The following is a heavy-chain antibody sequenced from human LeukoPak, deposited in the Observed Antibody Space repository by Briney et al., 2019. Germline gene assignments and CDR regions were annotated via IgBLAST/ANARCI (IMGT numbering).Heavy chain of an antibody. D-gene: IGHD4-17*01. CDR3: ARDVHGDYGSGWFDP. V-gene: IGHV1-69*05. Sequence: ASVKVSCKTSGGTFNNSAISWVRQAPGQGREWVGGIIPLFGTAGYAQKFQGRVTITKDESTRTVYLELTSLTSDDTAVYYCARDVHGDYGSGWFDPWGQGTLVSVSS. CDR1: GGTFNNSA. CDR2: IIPLFGTA. J-gene: IGHJ5*02.